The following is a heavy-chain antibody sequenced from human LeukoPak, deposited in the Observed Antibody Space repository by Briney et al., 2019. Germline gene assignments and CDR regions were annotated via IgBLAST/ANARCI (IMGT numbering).Heavy chain of an antibody. J-gene: IGHJ4*02. Sequence: SETLSLTCTVSGGSISSSSYYWGWIRQPPGKGLEWIGSIYYSGSTYYNPSLKSRVTISVDRSKNQFSLKLSSVTAADTAVYYCARSHDYSNYGSPLNFDYWGQGTLATVSS. CDR3: ARSHDYSNYGSPLNFDY. V-gene: IGHV4-39*07. CDR2: IYYSGST. CDR1: GGSISSSSYY. D-gene: IGHD4-11*01.